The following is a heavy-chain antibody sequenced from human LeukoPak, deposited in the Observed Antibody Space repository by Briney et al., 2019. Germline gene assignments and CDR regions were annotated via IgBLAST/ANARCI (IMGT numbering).Heavy chain of an antibody. CDR1: GYTFTSYD. J-gene: IGHJ6*03. CDR2: MNPNSGNT. CDR3: ARGSGGYGSGSYIHYYYMDV. D-gene: IGHD3-10*01. V-gene: IGHV1-8*01. Sequence: ASVKVSCKASGYTFTSYDINWVRQATGQGLEWMGWMNPNSGNTGYAQKFQGRVTMTRNTSISTAYMELSSLRSEDTAVYYCARGSGGYGSGSYIHYYYMDVWGKGTTVTVSS.